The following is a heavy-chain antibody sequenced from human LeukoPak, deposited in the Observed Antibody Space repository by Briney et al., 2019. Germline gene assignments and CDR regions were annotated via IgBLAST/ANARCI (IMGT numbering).Heavy chain of an antibody. CDR1: GFTFSSYA. Sequence: GGSLRLSCAASGFTFSSYAMGWVRQAPGKGLEWVSAISGSGGSTYYADSVKGRFTISRDNSKNTLYLQMNSLRAEDTAVYYCAKGTYYDFWSGYYSWGQGTLVTVSS. CDR3: AKGTYYDFWSGYYS. D-gene: IGHD3-3*01. J-gene: IGHJ4*02. CDR2: ISGSGGST. V-gene: IGHV3-23*01.